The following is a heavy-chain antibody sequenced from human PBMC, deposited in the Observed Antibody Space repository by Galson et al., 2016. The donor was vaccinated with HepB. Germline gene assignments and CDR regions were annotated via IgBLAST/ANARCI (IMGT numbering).Heavy chain of an antibody. CDR1: GFAFTNAW. CDR2: IKANIDGGTV. J-gene: IGHJ4*02. V-gene: IGHV3-15*01. Sequence: SLRLSCAASGFAFTNAWMSWVRQKPGKRPQWDGRIKANIDGGTVDYAAPVKGRFTISRDDSKNFLYLEMNSLQTEDTAIYYCTTNWGPPLGYWGPGTLVTVSS. D-gene: IGHD7-27*01. CDR3: TTNWGPPLGY.